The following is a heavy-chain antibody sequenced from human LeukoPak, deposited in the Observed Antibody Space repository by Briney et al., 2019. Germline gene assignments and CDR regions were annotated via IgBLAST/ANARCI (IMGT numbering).Heavy chain of an antibody. CDR2: ITTSSTYI. Sequence: GESLRLSCAASGFSFSTYNMNWVRQAPGKGLEWVSSITTSSTYIYYADSVKGRFTISRDNAKNSLYLQMNSLRAEDTAVYYCARDWSKDIVVVVAATPDAFDIWGQGTMVTVSS. D-gene: IGHD2-15*01. CDR3: ARDWSKDIVVVVAATPDAFDI. J-gene: IGHJ3*02. CDR1: GFSFSTYN. V-gene: IGHV3-21*01.